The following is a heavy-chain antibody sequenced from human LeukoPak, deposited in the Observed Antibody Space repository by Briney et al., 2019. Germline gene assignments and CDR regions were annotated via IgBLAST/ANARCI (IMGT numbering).Heavy chain of an antibody. Sequence: GRSLRLSCAASGFTFSSYGMHWVRQAPGKGLEWVAVISYDGSNKYYADSVKGRFTISRDNSKNTLYLQMNSLRAEDTAVYYCAKDILTGYYNVGDYWGQGTLVTVSS. D-gene: IGHD3-9*01. CDR2: ISYDGSNK. V-gene: IGHV3-30*18. CDR1: GFTFSSYG. CDR3: AKDILTGYYNVGDY. J-gene: IGHJ4*02.